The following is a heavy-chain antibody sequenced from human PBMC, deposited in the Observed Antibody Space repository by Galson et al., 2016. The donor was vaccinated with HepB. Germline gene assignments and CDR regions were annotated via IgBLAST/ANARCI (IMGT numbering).Heavy chain of an antibody. V-gene: IGHV3-64*01. CDR3: VSGTTTASSSGWYDRNWFDP. D-gene: IGHD6-19*01. J-gene: IGHJ5*02. CDR1: GFTFRTWP. Sequence: SLRLSCAASGFTFRTWPMHWVRQPPGKGLEYVSGISSSGLSTSYASSVRGRFTISRDNSENTLLLQMGSLRPEDMAVYYCVSGTTTASSSGWYDRNWFDPWGQGTLVTVSS. CDR2: ISSSGLST.